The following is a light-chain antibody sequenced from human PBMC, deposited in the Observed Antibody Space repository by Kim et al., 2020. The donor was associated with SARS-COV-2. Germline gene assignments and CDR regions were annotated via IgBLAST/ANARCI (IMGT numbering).Light chain of an antibody. CDR1: QGISST. CDR3: QQFNSYPIT. V-gene: IGKV1-13*02. Sequence: ATVGDRVTITARSSQGISSTLAWYKQKPGKAPNLLLYDASSLKSGVPSRFSGSGSGTDFTLSISSLQPEDFATYYCQQFNSYPITFGQGTRLEIK. CDR2: DAS. J-gene: IGKJ5*01.